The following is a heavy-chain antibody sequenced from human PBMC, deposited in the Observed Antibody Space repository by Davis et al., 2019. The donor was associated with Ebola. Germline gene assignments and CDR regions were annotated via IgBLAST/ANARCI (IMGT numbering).Heavy chain of an antibody. CDR1: GFTFSSYA. CDR3: ARDSSSWYDVDDY. J-gene: IGHJ4*02. D-gene: IGHD6-13*01. CDR2: ISGSGGST. V-gene: IGHV3-23*01. Sequence: PGGSLRLSCAASGFTFSSYAMSWVRQAPGKGLEWVSAISGSGGSTYYADSVKGRFTISRDNSKNTLYLQMNSLRAEDTAVYYCARDSSSWYDVDDYWGQGTLVTVSS.